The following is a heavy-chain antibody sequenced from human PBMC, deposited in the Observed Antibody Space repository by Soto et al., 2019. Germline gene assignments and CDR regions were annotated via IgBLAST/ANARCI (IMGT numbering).Heavy chain of an antibody. CDR2: IYYTGST. CDR1: GGSINSGAEY. J-gene: IGHJ5*02. Sequence: TLSLTCTVSGGSINSGAEYWSWIRQRPGEGLEWIGHIYYTGSTYYNPSLESRVIMSVDTSKKQFSLKLNSVTVADTAIYYCARATNYWVGLSPTGWFDPWGQGLRVTVSS. CDR3: ARATNYWVGLSPTGWFDP. D-gene: IGHD2-15*01. V-gene: IGHV4-31*03.